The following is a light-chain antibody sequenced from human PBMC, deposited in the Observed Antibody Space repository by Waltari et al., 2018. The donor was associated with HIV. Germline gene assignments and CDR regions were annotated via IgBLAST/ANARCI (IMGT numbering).Light chain of an antibody. J-gene: IGLJ2*01. CDR3: QSFDSSLTTSGVI. Sequence: QSVLTQPPSVSGPPGQRVTISCTGSSSNIGAGYDVHWYQQLPGTAPKLLIYANINRPSGVPDRFSGSKSGSSASLAITGLQAEDEAHYYCQSFDSSLTTSGVIFGGGTKLTVL. V-gene: IGLV1-40*01. CDR1: SSNIGAGYD. CDR2: ANI.